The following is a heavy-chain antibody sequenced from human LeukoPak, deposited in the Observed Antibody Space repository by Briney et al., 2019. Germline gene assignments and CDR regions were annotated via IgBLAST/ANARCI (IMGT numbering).Heavy chain of an antibody. J-gene: IGHJ3*02. CDR2: INWNGGST. D-gene: IGHD5-12*01. V-gene: IGHV3-20*04. CDR3: ARWALVATGHGAFDI. Sequence: GGSLRLSCAASGFTFDDYGMSWLRQAPGKGLEWVSGINWNGGSTGYADSVKGRFTISRDNAKNSLYLQMNSLRAEDTALYYCARWALVATGHGAFDIWGQGTMVTVSS. CDR1: GFTFDDYG.